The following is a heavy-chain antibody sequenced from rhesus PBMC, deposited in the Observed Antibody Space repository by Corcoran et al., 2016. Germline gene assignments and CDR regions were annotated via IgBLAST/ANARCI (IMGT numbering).Heavy chain of an antibody. CDR2: IYISRWNT. V-gene: IGHV4S7*01. J-gene: IGHJ4*01. CDR1: GGSISGGYV. Sequence: QVQLQESGPGLLKPSETPSLTCAVSGGSISGGYVWGWTRQPPGKGVEWIGSIYISRWNTYYNPSLNSRVPISTDTSKNQFSLKLSSVTAADTAVYYCASAYYYDSGFGYWGQGVLVTVSS. D-gene: IGHD3-28*01. CDR3: ASAYYYDSGFGY.